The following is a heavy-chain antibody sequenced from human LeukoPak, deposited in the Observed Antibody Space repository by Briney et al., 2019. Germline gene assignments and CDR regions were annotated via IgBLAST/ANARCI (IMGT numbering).Heavy chain of an antibody. V-gene: IGHV3-21*01. CDR1: GFTFSSYS. D-gene: IGHD1-26*01. Sequence: SGGSLGLSCAASGFTFSSYSMNWVRQAPGKGLEWVSSISSSSSYIYYTDSVQGRFTISRDNAKNSLYLQMNSLRAEDTAVYYCARARSGSYFDYWGQGNLGTVSS. J-gene: IGHJ4*03. CDR2: ISSSSSYI. CDR3: ARARSGSYFDY.